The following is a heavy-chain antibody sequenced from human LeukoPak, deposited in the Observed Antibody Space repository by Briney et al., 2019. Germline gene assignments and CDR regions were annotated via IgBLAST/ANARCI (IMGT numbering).Heavy chain of an antibody. CDR3: ARQSIADRRAFHI. CDR1: GGAISSYD. D-gene: IGHD6-6*01. V-gene: IGHV4-59*08. J-gene: IGHJ3*02. CDR2: IYDSEST. Sequence: WETLSLTCSVSGGAISSYDWSWMRQPPGQGLECMGCIYDSESTDYNPSLKNRGAITVDTSNQFSLMLTSVPAAHTAVYYCARQSIADRRAFHIWGQGTMAADSS.